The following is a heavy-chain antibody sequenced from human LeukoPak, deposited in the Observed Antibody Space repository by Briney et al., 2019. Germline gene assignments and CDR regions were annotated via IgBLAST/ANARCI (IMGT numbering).Heavy chain of an antibody. D-gene: IGHD6-6*01. J-gene: IGHJ4*02. CDR3: ARVSSSSFDY. V-gene: IGHV4-34*01. CDR2: INHSGST. CDR1: GGSFSGYY. Sequence: PSETLSLTCAVYGGSFSGYYWSWIRQPPGKGLEWIGEINHSGSTNYNPSLKSRVTISVDTSKNQLSLKLSSVTAADTAVYYCARVSSSSFDYWGQGTLVTVSS.